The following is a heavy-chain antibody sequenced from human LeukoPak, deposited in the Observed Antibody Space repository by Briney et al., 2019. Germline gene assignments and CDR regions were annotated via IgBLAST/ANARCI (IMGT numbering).Heavy chain of an antibody. V-gene: IGHV4-34*01. Sequence: SETLSLTCAVYGGSFSGYYWSWIRQPPGKGLEWIGEINYSGSTNYNPSLKSRVTISVDTSKNQFSLKLSSVTAADTAVYYCARELVDYDFWSGYYPKYYFDYWGRGTLVTVSS. CDR2: INYSGST. CDR3: ARELVDYDFWSGYYPKYYFDY. J-gene: IGHJ4*02. D-gene: IGHD3-3*01. CDR1: GGSFSGYY.